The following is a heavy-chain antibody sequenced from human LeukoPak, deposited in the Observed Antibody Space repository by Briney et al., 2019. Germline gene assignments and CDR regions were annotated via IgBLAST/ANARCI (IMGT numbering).Heavy chain of an antibody. J-gene: IGHJ4*02. CDR2: ISAYNGNT. Sequence: GASVKVSCKASGYTFTSYGISWVRQAPGQGLEWMGWISAYNGNTNYAQKLQGRVTMTTDTSTSTAYMELRSLRSDDTAVYYCARDPPHISYYYDSSGYYGYFDYWGQGTLVTVSS. D-gene: IGHD3-22*01. CDR1: GYTFTSYG. CDR3: ARDPPHISYYYDSSGYYGYFDY. V-gene: IGHV1-18*01.